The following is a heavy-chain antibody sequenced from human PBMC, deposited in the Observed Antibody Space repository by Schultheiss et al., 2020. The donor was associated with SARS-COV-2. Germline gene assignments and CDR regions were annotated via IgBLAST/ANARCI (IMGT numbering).Heavy chain of an antibody. Sequence: SQTLSLTCTVSGGSISSYYWSWIRQPPGKGLEWIGYIYYSGSTNYNPSLKSRVTISVDTSKNQFSLQLNSVTPEDTAVYYCARDRDSTVGGDYWGQGTLVTVSS. D-gene: IGHD3-22*01. CDR2: IYYSGST. V-gene: IGHV4-59*12. CDR3: ARDRDSTVGGDY. CDR1: GGSISSYY. J-gene: IGHJ4*02.